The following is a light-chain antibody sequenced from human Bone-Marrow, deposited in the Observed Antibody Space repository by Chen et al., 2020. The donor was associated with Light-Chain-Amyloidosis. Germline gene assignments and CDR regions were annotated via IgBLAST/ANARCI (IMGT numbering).Light chain of an antibody. CDR2: AVS. J-gene: IGLJ1*01. CDR1: SGDVGTYNY. Sequence: QSALTQPASVSGSPGQSITISCTGTSGDVGTYNYVSWYQQHPGKAPKVMSYAVSNRPSGVSNRFSGSKSGNTASLTSSGPQAEDEADYYCSSFTSSSSYVFGPGTKVTVL. V-gene: IGLV2-14*01. CDR3: SSFTSSSSYV.